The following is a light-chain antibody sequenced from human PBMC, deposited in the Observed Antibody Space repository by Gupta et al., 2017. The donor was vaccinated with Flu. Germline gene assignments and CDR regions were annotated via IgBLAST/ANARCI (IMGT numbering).Light chain of an antibody. J-gene: IGLJ1*01. Sequence: SDVDYYNYVSSYQHHPGKAPKLIMYDINKLPSGVSDRFSGSKAASTAFLTTSGLQSEYEADYYCCSFVGGDLPSHVFGPGTTVIVL. CDR2: DIN. CDR3: CSFVGGDLPSHV. V-gene: IGLV2-11*01. CDR1: SDVDYYNY.